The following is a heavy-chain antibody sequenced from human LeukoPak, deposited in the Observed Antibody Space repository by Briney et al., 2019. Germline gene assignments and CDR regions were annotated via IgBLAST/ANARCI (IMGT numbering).Heavy chain of an antibody. CDR2: IYHSGRT. J-gene: IGHJ4*02. CDR3: AREVLRSGWYGGAFDY. Sequence: SETLSLTCTVSGYSISSGYYWGWIRQPPGKGLEWIGSIYHSGRTFYNPSLKSRVTISVDTSKNQFSLKLTSVTAADTAVYYCAREVLRSGWYGGAFDYWGQGTLVTVST. V-gene: IGHV4-38-2*02. CDR1: GYSISSGYY. D-gene: IGHD6-19*01.